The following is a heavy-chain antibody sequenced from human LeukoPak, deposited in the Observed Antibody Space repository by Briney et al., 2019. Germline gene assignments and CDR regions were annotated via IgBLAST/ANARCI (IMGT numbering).Heavy chain of an antibody. J-gene: IGHJ5*02. CDR1: GGSISSYY. V-gene: IGHV4-59*12. D-gene: IGHD3-16*01. CDR3: AGMMVDP. Sequence: KPSETLSLTCTVSGGSISSYYWSWIRQPPGKGLEWIGYIYYSGSTNYNPSLKSRVTISVDTSKNQFSLKLSSVTAADTAVYYCAGMMVDPWGQGTLVTVSS. CDR2: IYYSGST.